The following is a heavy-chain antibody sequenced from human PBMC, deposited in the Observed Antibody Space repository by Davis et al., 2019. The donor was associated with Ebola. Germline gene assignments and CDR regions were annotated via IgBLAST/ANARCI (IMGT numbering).Heavy chain of an antibody. Sequence: SLITSCTAPCITSNYYWMSWVRNPPEKRLEWVANDRQDETEKHYVDSVKGRFTISKDNTKNSIYLQMNSLTVEETAVYYCATLPGGRGVDVWGPGTTVTVSS. J-gene: IGHJ6*02. V-gene: IGHV3-7*01. CDR3: ATLPGGRGVDV. CDR1: CITSNYYW. D-gene: IGHD1-26*01. CDR2: DRQDETEK.